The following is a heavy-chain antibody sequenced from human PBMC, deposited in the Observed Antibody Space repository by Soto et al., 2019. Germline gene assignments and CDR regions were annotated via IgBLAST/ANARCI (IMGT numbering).Heavy chain of an antibody. CDR2: IKSKTDGGTT. CDR3: TTNLYCSSTSCYAFDI. J-gene: IGHJ3*02. Sequence: EVQLVESGGGLVKPGGSLRLSCAASGFTFSNAWMSWVRQAPGKGLEWVGRIKSKTDGGTTDYAAPVKGRFTISRDDSKITLYLQMNSLKTEDTAVYYCTTNLYCSSTSCYAFDIWGQGTMVTVSS. CDR1: GFTFSNAW. D-gene: IGHD2-2*01. V-gene: IGHV3-15*01.